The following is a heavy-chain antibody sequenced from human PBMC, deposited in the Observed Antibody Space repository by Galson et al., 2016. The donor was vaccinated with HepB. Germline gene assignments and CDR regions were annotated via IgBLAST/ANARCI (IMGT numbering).Heavy chain of an antibody. Sequence: SLRLSCAASGFTFSSYGMHWVRQAPGKGLEWVAVIWYDGSNKYYADSVKGRFTISRDNAKNLQFLQMNSLRREDTAVYYCVRGSGWLSDHWGQGILVTVSS. CDR3: VRGSGWLSDH. V-gene: IGHV3-33*01. CDR1: GFTFSSYG. D-gene: IGHD6-19*01. J-gene: IGHJ4*02. CDR2: IWYDGSNK.